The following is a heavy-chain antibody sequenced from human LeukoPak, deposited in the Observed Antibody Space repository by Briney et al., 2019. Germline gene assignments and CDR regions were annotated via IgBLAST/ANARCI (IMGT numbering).Heavy chain of an antibody. CDR2: IYTSGRT. D-gene: IGHD6-6*01. V-gene: IGHV4-4*07. CDR3: ARASFSSSLFYAFDI. CDR1: GGSISSYY. Sequence: PSETLSLTCTVSGGSISSYYWSWIRQPAGKGLEWIGRIYTSGRTNYNPSLKSRVTMSVDTSKNQFSLKLSSVTAADTAVYYCARASFSSSLFYAFDIWGQGTMVTVSS. J-gene: IGHJ3*02.